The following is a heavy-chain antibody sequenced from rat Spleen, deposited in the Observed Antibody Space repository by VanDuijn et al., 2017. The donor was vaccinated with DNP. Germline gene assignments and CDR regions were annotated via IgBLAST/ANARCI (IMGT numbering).Heavy chain of an antibody. CDR1: GYSITSNY. CDR3: ARWRIGPRYFDY. J-gene: IGHJ2*01. D-gene: IGHD1-11*01. V-gene: IGHV3-1*01. CDR2: ISYSGTT. Sequence: EVQLQESGPGLLKPSQSLSLTCSVTGYSITSNYWGWIREFPGNKMQYIEHISYSGTTNYNPALKSRSSITRDTSNNQFFLHFHSVTTEDTATFYCARWRIGPRYFDYWSQGVMVTVSS.